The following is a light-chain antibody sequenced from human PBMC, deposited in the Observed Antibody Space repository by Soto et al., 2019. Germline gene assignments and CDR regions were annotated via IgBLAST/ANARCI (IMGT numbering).Light chain of an antibody. J-gene: IGLJ2*01. CDR2: DVS. Sequence: QSVLTQPASVSGSPGQSITISCTGSSSDVGGYNFVSWYQQYPGKAPKLMVHDVSSRPSGISDRFSGSKSGNTASLTISGLQAEDEADYYCSSYTSSTTVVVFGGGTKVTVL. V-gene: IGLV2-14*01. CDR1: SSDVGGYNF. CDR3: SSYTSSTTVVV.